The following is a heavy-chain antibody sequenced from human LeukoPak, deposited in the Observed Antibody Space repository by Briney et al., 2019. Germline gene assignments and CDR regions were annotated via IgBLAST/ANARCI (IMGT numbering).Heavy chain of an antibody. D-gene: IGHD3-10*01. Sequence: SETLSLTCTVSGGSISSYYWSWIRQSPGKGLECIGYIHYTGSTDYNPSLKSRVTISVETSKNQFSLKLKSVTAADTAVYYCARGGYYGSGNDFRFDPWGQGTLVTVSS. CDR2: IHYTGST. CDR3: ARGGYYGSGNDFRFDP. J-gene: IGHJ5*02. V-gene: IGHV4-59*01. CDR1: GGSISSYY.